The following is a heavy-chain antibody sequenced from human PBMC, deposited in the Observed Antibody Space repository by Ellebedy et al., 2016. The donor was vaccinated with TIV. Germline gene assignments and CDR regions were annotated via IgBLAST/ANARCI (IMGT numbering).Heavy chain of an antibody. Sequence: SETLSLTXTVSGGSISSSSYYWGWIRQPPGKGLEWIGSIYYSGSTYYNPSLKSRVTISVDTSKNQFSLKLSSVTAADTAVYYCARDYCSSTSCYSNWFDPWGQGTLVTVSS. CDR2: IYYSGST. D-gene: IGHD2-2*01. CDR3: ARDYCSSTSCYSNWFDP. V-gene: IGHV4-39*01. CDR1: GGSISSSSYY. J-gene: IGHJ5*02.